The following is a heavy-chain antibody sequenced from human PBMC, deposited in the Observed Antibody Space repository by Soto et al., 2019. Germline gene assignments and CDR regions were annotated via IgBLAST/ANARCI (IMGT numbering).Heavy chain of an antibody. Sequence: SETLSLTCTVSGGSISSSSWSWIRQPPGRGLEWIGYIYNNGRTDYNPSLKSRVTISVDTSKSHFSLKLSSVTPADTAVYYCARARFCTSTSCYHYFDFWGQGTVVTVSS. V-gene: IGHV4-59*01. J-gene: IGHJ4*02. CDR3: ARARFCTSTSCYHYFDF. D-gene: IGHD2-2*01. CDR1: GGSISSSS. CDR2: IYNNGRT.